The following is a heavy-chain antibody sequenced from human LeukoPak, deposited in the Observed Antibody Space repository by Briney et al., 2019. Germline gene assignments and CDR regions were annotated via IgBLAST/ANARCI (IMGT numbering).Heavy chain of an antibody. CDR3: AREREQQLAFDY. V-gene: IGHV3-21*01. Sequence: GGSLRLSCAASGFTFSSYSMNWVRQAPGKGLEWVSSISSSSSYIYYADSVKGRFTISRDNAKNSLYLQMNSLRAEDTAVYYCAREREQQLAFDYRGLGTLVTVSS. CDR2: ISSSSSYI. CDR1: GFTFSSYS. D-gene: IGHD6-13*01. J-gene: IGHJ4*02.